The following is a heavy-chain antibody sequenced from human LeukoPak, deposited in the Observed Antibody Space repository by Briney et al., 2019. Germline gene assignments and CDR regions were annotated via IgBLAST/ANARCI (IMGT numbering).Heavy chain of an antibody. J-gene: IGHJ3*02. CDR2: IYYSGYT. Sequence: PSETLSLTCTVSGGSISSHYWSWIRQPPGKGLKWIGNIYYSGYTTYSPSLRSRVTISVDTSKNQFSLKLNSATAADTAVYYCAKSNGYGLIDIWGQGTMVTVSS. D-gene: IGHD3-22*01. V-gene: IGHV4-59*11. CDR3: AKSNGYGLIDI. CDR1: GGSISSHY.